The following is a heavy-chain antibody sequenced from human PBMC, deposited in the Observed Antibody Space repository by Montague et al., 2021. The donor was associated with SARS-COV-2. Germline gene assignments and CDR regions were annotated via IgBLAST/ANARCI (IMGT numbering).Heavy chain of an antibody. Sequence: SETLSLTCTVSGGSISSYYWSWIRQPAGKGLEWIGRIYGSGRTNYNSSLKSRVTMSVDSSKNQFSLRLTSVTAADAAVYYCAGAEAATGTPDDPWGQGILVTVSS. CDR2: IYGSGRT. CDR1: GGSISSYY. J-gene: IGHJ5*02. D-gene: IGHD6-25*01. CDR3: AGAEAATGTPDDP. V-gene: IGHV4-4*07.